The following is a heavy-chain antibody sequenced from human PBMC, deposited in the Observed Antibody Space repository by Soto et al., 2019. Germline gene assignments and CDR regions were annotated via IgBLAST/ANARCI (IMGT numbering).Heavy chain of an antibody. CDR2: IIPIFGTA. CDR3: AREGSYGDYVYY. J-gene: IGHJ4*02. V-gene: IGHV1-69*13. D-gene: IGHD4-17*01. CDR1: GGTFSSYA. Sequence: SVKVSCKASGGTFSSYAISWMRQAPGQGLEWMGGIIPIFGTANYAQKFQGRVTITADESTSTAYMELSSLRSEDTAVYYCAREGSYGDYVYYWGQGTLVTVSS.